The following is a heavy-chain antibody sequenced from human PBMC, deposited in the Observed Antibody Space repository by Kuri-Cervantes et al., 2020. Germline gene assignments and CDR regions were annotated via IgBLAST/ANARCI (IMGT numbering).Heavy chain of an antibody. V-gene: IGHV3-48*01. Sequence: GGSLRLSCAASGFTFSSYSMNWVRQAPGKRLEWVSYISSSSSTIYYADSVKGRFTISRDNSKNTLYLQMNSLRAEDTAVYYCARAHRMGNYYYYGMDVWGQGTTVTVSS. CDR1: GFTFSSYS. D-gene: IGHD5-24*01. J-gene: IGHJ6*02. CDR3: ARAHRMGNYYYYGMDV. CDR2: ISSSSSTI.